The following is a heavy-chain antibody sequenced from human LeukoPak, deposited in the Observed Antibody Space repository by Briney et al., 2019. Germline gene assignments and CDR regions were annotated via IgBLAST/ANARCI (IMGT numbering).Heavy chain of an antibody. D-gene: IGHD2-21*01. CDR3: ARDLDWGGGLWCPDY. J-gene: IGHJ4*02. V-gene: IGHV3-7*01. Sequence: QTGGSLRLSCAASGFTFSSYWMSWVRQAPGKGLEWVANIKQDGSGKYYVDSVKGRFTISRDNAKNSLYLQMNSLRVEDTAVYYCARDLDWGGGLWCPDYWGQGTLVAVSS. CDR2: IKQDGSGK. CDR1: GFTFSSYW.